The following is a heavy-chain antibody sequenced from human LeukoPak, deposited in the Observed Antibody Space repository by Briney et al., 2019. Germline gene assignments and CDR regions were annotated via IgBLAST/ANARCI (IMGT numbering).Heavy chain of an antibody. CDR2: IRYDGSNK. CDR3: AKVRIAAAGTPGDY. D-gene: IGHD6-13*01. CDR1: GFTFSSYG. J-gene: IGHJ4*02. V-gene: IGHV3-30*02. Sequence: PGGSLRLSCAASGFTFSSYGMHWVRQAPGKGLEWVAFIRYDGSNKYYADSVKGRFTISRDNSKNTLYLQMNSLRAEDTAVYYCAKVRIAAAGTPGDYWGQGTLVTVSS.